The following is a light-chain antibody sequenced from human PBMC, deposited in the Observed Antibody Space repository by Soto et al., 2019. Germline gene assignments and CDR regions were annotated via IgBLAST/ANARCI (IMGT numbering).Light chain of an antibody. J-gene: IGKJ1*01. V-gene: IGKV3-15*01. Sequence: EIVMTQSPSTLSASPGERATLSCRASQGVSSNLAWYHQKPGQAPRLLIYGASTRATGIPARFSGSGSGTEFTLTISSLQSEDFAVYYCKQYNNWPRAFGQGTKVEIK. CDR2: GAS. CDR1: QGVSSN. CDR3: KQYNNWPRA.